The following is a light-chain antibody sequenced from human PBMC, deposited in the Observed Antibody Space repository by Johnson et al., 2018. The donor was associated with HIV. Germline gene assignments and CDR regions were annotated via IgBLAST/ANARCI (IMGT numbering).Light chain of an antibody. J-gene: IGLJ1*01. CDR1: SSNIGNNY. V-gene: IGLV1-51*02. CDR3: GTWGSSLSAGV. Sequence: QPVLTQPPSVSAAPGQKVTISCSGSSSNIGNNYVSWYQQLPGTAPKLFIYENNKRPSGIPDRFSGSRSGTSATLGITGLQTGDEADYYCGTWGSSLSAGVFGSGTKVTVL. CDR2: ENN.